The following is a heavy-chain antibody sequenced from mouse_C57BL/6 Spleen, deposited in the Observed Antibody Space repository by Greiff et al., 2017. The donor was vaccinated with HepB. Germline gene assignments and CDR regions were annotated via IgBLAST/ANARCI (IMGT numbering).Heavy chain of an antibody. J-gene: IGHJ2*01. CDR2: IHPNSGST. Sequence: VQVVESGAELVKPGASVKLSCKASGYTFTSYWMHWVKQRPGQGLEWIGMIHPNSGSTNYNEKFKSKATLTVDKSSSTAYMQLSSLASEDSAVYYCARWRGRGPFYFDYWGQGTTLTVSS. CDR1: GYTFTSYW. V-gene: IGHV1-64*01. CDR3: ARWRGRGPFYFDY.